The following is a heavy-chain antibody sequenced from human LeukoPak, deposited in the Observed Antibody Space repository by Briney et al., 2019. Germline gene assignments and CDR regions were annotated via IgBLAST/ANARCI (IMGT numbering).Heavy chain of an antibody. J-gene: IGHJ6*03. CDR1: GGSISSGGYY. V-gene: IGHV4-31*03. CDR2: IYYSGST. Sequence: SETLSLTCTVSGGSISSGGYYWSWIRQHPGKGLEWIGYIYYSGSTYCNPSLKSRVTISVDTSKNQFSLKLSSVTAADTAVYYCATFFSGYYYYYMDVWGKGTTVTVSS. CDR3: ATFFSGYYYYYMDV. D-gene: IGHD6-25*01.